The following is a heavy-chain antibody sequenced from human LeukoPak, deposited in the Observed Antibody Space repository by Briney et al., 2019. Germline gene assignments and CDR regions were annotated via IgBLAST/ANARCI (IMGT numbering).Heavy chain of an antibody. J-gene: IGHJ4*02. D-gene: IGHD6-13*01. V-gene: IGHV3-30*18. CDR2: ISYDGSNK. Sequence: GRSLRLSCAASGFTFSSYGMHWVRQAPGKGLEWVAVISYDGSNKYYADSVKGRFTISRDNSKNTLYLQMNSLRAEDTAVYYCAKGTGYSSSWYSFDYWGQGTLVTVSS. CDR1: GFTFSSYG. CDR3: AKGTGYSSSWYSFDY.